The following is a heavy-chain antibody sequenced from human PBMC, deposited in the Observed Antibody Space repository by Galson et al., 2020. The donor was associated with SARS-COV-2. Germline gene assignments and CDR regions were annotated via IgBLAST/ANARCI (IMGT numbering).Heavy chain of an antibody. J-gene: IGHJ6*02. Sequence: ASVKVSCKVSGYTLTELSMHWVRQAPGKGLEWMGGFDPEDGETIYAQKVQGRVTMTEDTSTDTAYMELSSLRSEDTAVYYCATSIAVAGTVVYYYYYYGMDVWGQGTTVTVSS. D-gene: IGHD6-19*01. CDR2: FDPEDGET. CDR1: GYTLTELS. CDR3: ATSIAVAGTVVYYYYYYGMDV. V-gene: IGHV1-24*01.